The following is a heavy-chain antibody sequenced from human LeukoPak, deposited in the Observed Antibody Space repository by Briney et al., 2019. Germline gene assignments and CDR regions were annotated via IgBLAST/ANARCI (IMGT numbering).Heavy chain of an antibody. CDR3: ATSFYSNYVSYYCYMDV. CDR1: GCSISSYY. V-gene: IGHV4-59*01. J-gene: IGHJ6*03. Sequence: SETLSLTCTVSGCSISSYYWSWIRQPPGKGLEWIGYIYYSGSTNYNPSLKSRVTISVDTSKNQFSLKLSSVTAADTAVYYCATSFYSNYVSYYCYMDVWGKGTTVTVSS. CDR2: IYYSGST. D-gene: IGHD4-11*01.